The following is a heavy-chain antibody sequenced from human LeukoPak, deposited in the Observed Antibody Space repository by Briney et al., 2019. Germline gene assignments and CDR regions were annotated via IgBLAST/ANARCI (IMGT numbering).Heavy chain of an antibody. CDR1: GFTFDDYA. CDR2: INWNSGSM. J-gene: IGHJ4*02. D-gene: IGHD3-22*01. Sequence: GGSLRLSCAVSGFTFDDYAMHWVRQAPGKGLEWVSGINWNSGSMGYADSVKGRFTISRDNAKNSLYLQMNSLRAEDTAVYYCAREPSSIIYDSSGYDYWGQGTLVTVSS. CDR3: AREPSSIIYDSSGYDY. V-gene: IGHV3-9*01.